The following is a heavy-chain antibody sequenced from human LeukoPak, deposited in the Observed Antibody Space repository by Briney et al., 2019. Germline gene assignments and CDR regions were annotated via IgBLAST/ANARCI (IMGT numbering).Heavy chain of an antibody. V-gene: IGHV4-39*07. CDR3: AREVSGWINWFDP. CDR2: IYYSGST. Sequence: SETLSLTCTVSGGSISSSSYYWGWIRQPPGKGLEWIGSIYYSGSTYYNPSLKSRVTISVDTSKNQFSLKLSSVTAADTAVYYCAREVSGWINWFDPWGQGTLVTVSS. CDR1: GGSISSSSYY. D-gene: IGHD6-19*01. J-gene: IGHJ5*02.